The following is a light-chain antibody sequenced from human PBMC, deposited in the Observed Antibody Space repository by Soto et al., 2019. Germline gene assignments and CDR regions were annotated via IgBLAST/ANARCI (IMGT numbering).Light chain of an antibody. CDR2: KAS. Sequence: DIQMTQSPSTLSASVGDRVTITCRASQSIRNWLAWYQQKPGKAPKLLIHKASSLRSGVPSRFSGSGFGTEFTLTISSLQPDDFATYYCQQYNTYRTFGQGTKVEIK. CDR1: QSIRNW. V-gene: IGKV1-5*03. CDR3: QQYNTYRT. J-gene: IGKJ1*01.